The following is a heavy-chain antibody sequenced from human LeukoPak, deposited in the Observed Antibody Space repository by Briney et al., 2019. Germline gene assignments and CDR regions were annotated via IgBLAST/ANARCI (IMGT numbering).Heavy chain of an antibody. CDR3: ARGYSFGQYFDS. Sequence: TGGSLRLSCAASGFTFSSYGVHWVRQAPGKGLEWVAVIWYDGSNKYYADSVKGRFTISRDNSKNTLYLQMNSLRPKDTAVYYCARGYSFGQYFDSWGQGTLVTVSS. D-gene: IGHD5-18*01. CDR1: GFTFSSYG. J-gene: IGHJ4*02. CDR2: IWYDGSNK. V-gene: IGHV3-33*01.